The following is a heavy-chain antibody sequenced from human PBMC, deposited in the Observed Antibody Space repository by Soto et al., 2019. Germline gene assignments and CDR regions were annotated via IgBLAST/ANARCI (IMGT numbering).Heavy chain of an antibody. CDR1: GFIFSNYA. CDR3: VRGDREDIAVVLGARPGDYGMDV. Sequence: QVQLVESGGGVVQPGRSLRLSCAASGFIFSNYAMHWVRQAPGRGLEWVSAISLSGSRTVSVDSVKSRFTVSRDNSNNMVYLHMNPLRVEDTAVYFCVRGDREDIAVVLGARPGDYGMDVWGQATTVTVSS. D-gene: IGHD2-15*01. CDR2: ISLSGSRT. J-gene: IGHJ6*02. V-gene: IGHV3-30-3*01.